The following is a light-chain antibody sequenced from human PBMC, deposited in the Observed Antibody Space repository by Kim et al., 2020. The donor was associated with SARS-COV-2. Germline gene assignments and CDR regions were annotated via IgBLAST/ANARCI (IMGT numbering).Light chain of an antibody. Sequence: QSALTQPPSASGSPVQSVTISCSGTSTDFTTYNYVSWYQQHPGKAPKLIIYEITKRPSGVPDRFSGSKSGDTASLTVSGLQAEDEADYYCTSHANDNYVFGTGTKVTVL. J-gene: IGLJ1*01. CDR2: EIT. V-gene: IGLV2-8*01. CDR1: STDFTTYNY. CDR3: TSHANDNYV.